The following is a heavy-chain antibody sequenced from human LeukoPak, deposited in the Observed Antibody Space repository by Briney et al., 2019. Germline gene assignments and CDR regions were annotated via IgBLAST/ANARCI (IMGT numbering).Heavy chain of an antibody. Sequence: GRSLRLSCAASGFSFDDYVMHWVRQAPGKGLEWVSGISENSYSICYADSVRGRFTISRDNAKNSLYLQMNSLRSEDTALYYCAEDGELERGYFDYWGQGTLVTVSS. CDR1: GFSFDDYV. D-gene: IGHD1-1*01. J-gene: IGHJ4*02. CDR2: ISENSYSI. CDR3: AEDGELERGYFDY. V-gene: IGHV3-9*01.